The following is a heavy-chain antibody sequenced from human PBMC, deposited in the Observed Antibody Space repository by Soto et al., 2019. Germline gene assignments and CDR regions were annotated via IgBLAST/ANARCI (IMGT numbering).Heavy chain of an antibody. D-gene: IGHD3-16*02. Sequence: SETLSLTCTVSGGSISSGGYYWSWIRQHPGKGLEWIGYIYYSGSTYYNPSLKSRVTISVDTSKNQFSLKLSSVTAADTAVYYCARDLMITFGGVIVQSYFDYWGQGTLVTVSS. CDR2: IYYSGST. CDR1: GGSISSGGYY. J-gene: IGHJ4*02. V-gene: IGHV4-31*03. CDR3: ARDLMITFGGVIVQSYFDY.